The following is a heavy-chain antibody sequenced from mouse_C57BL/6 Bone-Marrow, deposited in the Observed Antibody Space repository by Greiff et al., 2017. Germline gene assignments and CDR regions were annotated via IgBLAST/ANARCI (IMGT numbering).Heavy chain of an antibody. J-gene: IGHJ3*01. CDR2: IDPSDSYT. V-gene: IGHV1-69*01. CDR1: GYTFTSYW. Sequence: QVQLQQPGAELVMPGASVKLSCKASGYTFTSYWMHWVKQRPGQGLEWIGEIDPSDSYTNYNQKFKGKSTLTVDKSSSTAYMQLSSLTSDDSAVYYCVLKLGRGWFAYWGQGTLVTVSA. D-gene: IGHD4-1*01. CDR3: VLKLGRGWFAY.